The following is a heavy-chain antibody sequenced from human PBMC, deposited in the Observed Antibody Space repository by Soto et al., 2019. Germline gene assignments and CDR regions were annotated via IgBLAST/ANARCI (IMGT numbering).Heavy chain of an antibody. V-gene: IGHV3-23*01. Sequence: GGSLRLSCAASEFTFSSYSMSWVRQAPGERLEWLSSISGSGGSIYYADSVKGRFTISRDNSKNTLYLQMNSLRAEDTALYYCAKGARSSSFDSWGQGTLVTVSS. CDR1: EFTFSSYS. CDR3: AKGARSSSFDS. CDR2: ISGSGGSI. J-gene: IGHJ4*02. D-gene: IGHD6-6*01.